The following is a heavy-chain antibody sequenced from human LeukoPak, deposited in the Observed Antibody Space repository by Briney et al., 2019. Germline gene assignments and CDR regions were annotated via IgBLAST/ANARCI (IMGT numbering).Heavy chain of an antibody. D-gene: IGHD4-11*01. V-gene: IGHV1-18*01. CDR2: ISAYNGNT. Sequence: ASVKVSCKASGYTFTSYGISWVRQAPGQGLEWMGWISAYNGNTNYAQKFQGRVTMTRDTSISTAYMELSRLRSDDTAVYYCAVTPNEDIWGQGTMVTVSS. J-gene: IGHJ3*02. CDR1: GYTFTSYG. CDR3: AVTPNEDI.